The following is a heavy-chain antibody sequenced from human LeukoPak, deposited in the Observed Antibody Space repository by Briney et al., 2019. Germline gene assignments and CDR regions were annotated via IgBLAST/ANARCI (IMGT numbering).Heavy chain of an antibody. CDR1: GGSISSGGYS. CDR3: ARGGTPDYYDSSGYHRWFDP. V-gene: IGHV4-30-2*01. D-gene: IGHD3-22*01. Sequence: SETLSLTCAVSGGSISSGGYSWSWIRQPPGKGLEWIGYIYHSGSTYYNPSLKSRVTISVDRSKNQFSLKLSSVTAADTAVYYCARGGTPDYYDSSGYHRWFDPCGQGTLVTVSS. J-gene: IGHJ5*02. CDR2: IYHSGST.